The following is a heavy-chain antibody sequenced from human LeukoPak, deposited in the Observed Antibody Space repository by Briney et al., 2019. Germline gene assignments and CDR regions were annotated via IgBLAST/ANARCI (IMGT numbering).Heavy chain of an antibody. CDR2: IYYSGST. Sequence: SETLSLTCTVSGGSISSSSYYWGWIRQPPGKGLEWIGSIYYSGSTYYNPSLKSRVTISVDTSKNQFSLKLSSVTAADTAVYHCAREGLDYGATLNWFDPWGQGTLVTVSS. CDR1: GGSISSSSYY. J-gene: IGHJ5*02. D-gene: IGHD4/OR15-4a*01. CDR3: AREGLDYGATLNWFDP. V-gene: IGHV4-39*02.